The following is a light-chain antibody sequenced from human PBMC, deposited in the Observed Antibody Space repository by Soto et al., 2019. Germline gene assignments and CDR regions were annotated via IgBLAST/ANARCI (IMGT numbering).Light chain of an antibody. CDR2: DVN. CDR3: CSFAGSNTLYV. Sequence: QSALTQPRSVSGSPGQSVTISCTGTSSDVGGYNYVSWYQQHPGKAPRLIIYDVNERPSGVPDRFSGSKSGNTASLTISGLQAEDEADYYCCSFAGSNTLYVFGSGTKVTVL. J-gene: IGLJ1*01. CDR1: SSDVGGYNY. V-gene: IGLV2-11*01.